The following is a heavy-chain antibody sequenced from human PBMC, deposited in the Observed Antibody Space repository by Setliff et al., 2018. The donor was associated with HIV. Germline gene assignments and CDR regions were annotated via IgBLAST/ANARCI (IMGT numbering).Heavy chain of an antibody. CDR2: YYNGGT. CDR3: ARKEKGGAFDT. J-gene: IGHJ3*02. Sequence: LSLTCTVSGASINSHYWNWVRQSPAKGLEWIGYYYNGGTSYNPSLQSRVTISVDTPKNQFSLHLNSVTAADAAVYYCARKEKGGAFDTWGLGTLVTVSS. CDR1: GASINSHY. V-gene: IGHV4-59*11.